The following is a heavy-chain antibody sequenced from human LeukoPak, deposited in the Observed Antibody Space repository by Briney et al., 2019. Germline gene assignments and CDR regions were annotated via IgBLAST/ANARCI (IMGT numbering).Heavy chain of an antibody. D-gene: IGHD1-20*01. Sequence: GASVKLSCTASGYTFTSYGISWVRQAPGQGLEWMGWISAYNGNTNYAQKFQGRVTITADKSTSTAYMELSSLRSEDTAVYYCASPRGITGTDYWGQGPLVTVSS. CDR3: ASPRGITGTDY. CDR2: ISAYNGNT. J-gene: IGHJ4*02. CDR1: GYTFTSYG. V-gene: IGHV1-18*01.